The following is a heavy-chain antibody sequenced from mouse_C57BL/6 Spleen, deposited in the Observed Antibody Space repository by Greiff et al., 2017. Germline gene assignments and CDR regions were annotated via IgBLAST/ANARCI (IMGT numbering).Heavy chain of an antibody. J-gene: IGHJ1*03. V-gene: IGHV1-19*01. CDR1: GYTFTDYY. D-gene: IGHD2-12*01. CDR2: INPYNGGT. CDR3: ARELRWYFDV. Sequence: VQLKQSGPVLVKPGASVKMSCKASGYTFTDYYMNWVKQSHGKSLEWIGVINPYNGGTSYNQKFKGKATLTVDKSSSTAYMELNSLTSEDSAVYYCARELRWYFDVWGTGTTVTVSS.